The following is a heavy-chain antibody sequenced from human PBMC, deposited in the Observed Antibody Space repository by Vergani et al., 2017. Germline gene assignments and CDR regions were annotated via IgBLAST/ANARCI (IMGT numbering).Heavy chain of an antibody. CDR2: IKQDGSEK. J-gene: IGHJ4*02. CDR3: AKDRWRPMVRGHPDDY. D-gene: IGHD3-10*01. CDR1: GFTFSSYW. V-gene: IGHV3-7*01. Sequence: EVQLVESGGGLVQPGGSLRLSCAASGFTFSSYWMSWVRQAPGKGLEWVANIKQDGSEKYYVDSVKGRFTISRDNSKNTLYLQMNSLRAEDTAVYYCAKDRWRPMVRGHPDDYWGQGTLVTVSS.